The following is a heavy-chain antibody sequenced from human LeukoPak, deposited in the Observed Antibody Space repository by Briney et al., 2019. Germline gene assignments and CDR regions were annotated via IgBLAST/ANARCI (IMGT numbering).Heavy chain of an antibody. V-gene: IGHV3-48*02. CDR1: GFPFASYV. Sequence: GGSLRLSCEGSGFPFASYVMSWVRQAPGKGLEWVAYINHDAEMIFYPDFVKGRFTISRDNAKKSLYLQMNALRYEDTAIYYCARDHDWAFDLWGQGTLVTVSS. J-gene: IGHJ4*02. CDR3: ARDHDWAFDL. CDR2: INHDAEMI. D-gene: IGHD3-9*01.